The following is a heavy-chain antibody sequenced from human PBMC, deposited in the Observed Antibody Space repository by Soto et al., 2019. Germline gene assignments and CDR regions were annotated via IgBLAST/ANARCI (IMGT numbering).Heavy chain of an antibody. CDR1: GFTVSSYG. Sequence: QVQLVESGGGVVQPGRSLRLSCAASGFTVSSYGMHWVRQAPGKGLEWVAVISYDGSNKYYADSVKGRFTISRDNSKNTLYLQMNSLRAEDTAVYYCAKDSMKGEVVPAATLDYWGQGTLVTVSS. J-gene: IGHJ4*02. V-gene: IGHV3-30*18. CDR3: AKDSMKGEVVPAATLDY. D-gene: IGHD2-2*01. CDR2: ISYDGSNK.